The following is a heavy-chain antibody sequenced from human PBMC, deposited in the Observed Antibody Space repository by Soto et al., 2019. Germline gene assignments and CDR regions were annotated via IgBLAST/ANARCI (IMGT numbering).Heavy chain of an antibody. J-gene: IGHJ6*02. CDR1: GGTFSSYA. CDR3: ARDPDSSSWPYYYYYGMDV. Sequence: SVKVSCKASGGTFSSYAISWVRQAPGQGLEWMGGIIPIFGTANYAQKFQGRVTITADKSTSTAYMELSSLRSQDTAVYYCARDPDSSSWPYYYYYGMDVWGQGTTVTVSS. V-gene: IGHV1-69*06. D-gene: IGHD6-13*01. CDR2: IIPIFGTA.